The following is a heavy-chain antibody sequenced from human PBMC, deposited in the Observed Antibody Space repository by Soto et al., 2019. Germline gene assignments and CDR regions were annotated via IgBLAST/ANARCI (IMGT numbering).Heavy chain of an antibody. D-gene: IGHD5-12*01. V-gene: IGHV3-33*01. CDR2: IWYDGSNK. CDR3: ARYAGWLHPYFYY. J-gene: IGHJ4*02. Sequence: QVQLVESGGGVVQPGRSLRLSCAASGFTFSSYGMHWVRQAPGKGLEWVAVIWYDGSNKYYADSVKGRFTISRDNSKNTRYLQMNSLRAEDTAVYSCARYAGWLHPYFYYWGQGTLVPVSS. CDR1: GFTFSSYG.